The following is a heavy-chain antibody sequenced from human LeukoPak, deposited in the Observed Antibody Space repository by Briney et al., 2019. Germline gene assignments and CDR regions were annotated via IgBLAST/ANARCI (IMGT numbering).Heavy chain of an antibody. CDR2: INPSGGST. CDR3: AREGQGFDY. J-gene: IGHJ4*02. V-gene: IGHV1-46*01. CDR1: GYTFTRYF. Sequence: ASVKVSCKASGYTFTRYFIHWVRQAPGRGLEWMGTINPSGGSTGYAQKFQGRVTITADESTITAYMELSSLRSEDTAIYYCAREGQGFDYWGQGTLVTVSS.